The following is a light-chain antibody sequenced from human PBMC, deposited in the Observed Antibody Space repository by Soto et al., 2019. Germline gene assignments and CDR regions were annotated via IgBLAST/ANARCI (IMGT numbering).Light chain of an antibody. J-gene: IGKJ4*01. CDR3: HQRSNWPLT. Sequence: EIVLTQSPATLSLSPGERATLSCRASQSVNNYLAWYQQKPGQAPRLLIYDASSRATDIPARFSGSGSGTDFTLTVSSLEPEDFATYYCHQRSNWPLTFGGGTKVEIK. CDR1: QSVNNY. CDR2: DAS. V-gene: IGKV3-11*01.